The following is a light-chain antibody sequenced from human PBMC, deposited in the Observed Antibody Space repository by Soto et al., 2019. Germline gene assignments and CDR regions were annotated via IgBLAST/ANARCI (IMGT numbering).Light chain of an antibody. CDR3: HQYGSSPRA. V-gene: IGKV3-20*01. J-gene: IGKJ1*01. CDR1: QTLRSGY. CDR2: DVS. Sequence: EIVLTQSPGTLSLSPGDRATLSCRASQTLRSGYLAWYQHKPGQPPRLLIYDVSSRTPDTPDRFSGSGSGTDFTLTISRLEPEDFAVYYCHQYGSSPRAFGQGTKVEVK.